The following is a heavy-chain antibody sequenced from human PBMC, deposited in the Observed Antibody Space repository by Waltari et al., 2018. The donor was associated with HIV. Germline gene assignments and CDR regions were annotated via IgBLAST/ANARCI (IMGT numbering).Heavy chain of an antibody. CDR2: IIPIFGTS. Sequence: QVQLVQSGAEVKKPGSSVKVSCKASGGTFSSYAISWVRQAPGQGLEWPGGIIPIFGTSSDAQNFQGRVTITADESTSTAYMELSSLRSEDTAVYYCSRMNEVAVAGTGFDAFDIWGQGTKVTVSS. D-gene: IGHD6-19*01. J-gene: IGHJ3*02. CDR3: SRMNEVAVAGTGFDAFDI. V-gene: IGHV1-69*01. CDR1: GGTFSSYA.